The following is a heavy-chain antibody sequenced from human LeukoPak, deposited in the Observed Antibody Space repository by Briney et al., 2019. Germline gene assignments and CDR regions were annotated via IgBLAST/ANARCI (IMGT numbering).Heavy chain of an antibody. CDR1: GFTFSNYA. V-gene: IGHV3-23*01. CDR2: ILGSGDST. Sequence: GGSLRLSCVASGFTFSNYAMSWVRQAPGKGLEWVSAILGSGDSTYYADSVKGRFTISRDNSKNTVYLQMSSLRVEDTAVYYCAKVFYDSSGQPRGLFDYWGQGTLVTVSS. J-gene: IGHJ4*02. CDR3: AKVFYDSSGQPRGLFDY. D-gene: IGHD3-22*01.